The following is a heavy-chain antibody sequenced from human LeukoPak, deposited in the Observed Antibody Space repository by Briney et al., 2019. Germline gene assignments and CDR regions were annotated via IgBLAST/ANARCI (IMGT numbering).Heavy chain of an antibody. V-gene: IGHV4-39*01. CDR1: GGSISSSSYY. D-gene: IGHD6-13*01. CDR3: ARFPYSSSSDYRFDP. J-gene: IGHJ5*02. Sequence: PSETLSLTCTVSGGSISSSSYYWGWIRQPPGKGLEWIGSIYYSGSTYYNPSLKSRVTISVDTSKNQFSLKLSSVTAADTAVYYCARFPYSSSSDYRFDPWDQGTLVTVSS. CDR2: IYYSGST.